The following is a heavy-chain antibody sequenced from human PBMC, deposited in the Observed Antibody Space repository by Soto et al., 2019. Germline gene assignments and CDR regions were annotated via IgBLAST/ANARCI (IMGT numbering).Heavy chain of an antibody. CDR2: ISSSGSTI. D-gene: IGHD5-12*01. CDR3: ARDGRDGYNFDY. CDR1: EFTFSSYE. Sequence: EVQLVESGGGLVQPGGSLRLSCAASEFTFSSYEMNWVRQTPGKGLEWVSYISSSGSTIYYADSVKGRFTISRDNAKNSLYLQMNSLRAEDTAVYYCARDGRDGYNFDYWGQGTLVTVSS. V-gene: IGHV3-48*03. J-gene: IGHJ4*02.